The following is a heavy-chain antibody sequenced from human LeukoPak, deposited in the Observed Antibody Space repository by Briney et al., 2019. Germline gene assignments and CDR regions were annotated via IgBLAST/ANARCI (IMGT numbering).Heavy chain of an antibody. V-gene: IGHV1-3*01. J-gene: IGHJ4*02. CDR3: ARYCGGDCYSPPFDY. Sequence: ATVKVSCKASGYTFTSYAMHWVRQAPGQRLEWMGWINAGNGNTKYSQKFQGRVTITRDTSASTAYMELSSLRSEDTAVYYCARYCGGDCYSPPFDYWGQGTLVTVSS. CDR1: GYTFTSYA. CDR2: INAGNGNT. D-gene: IGHD2-21*02.